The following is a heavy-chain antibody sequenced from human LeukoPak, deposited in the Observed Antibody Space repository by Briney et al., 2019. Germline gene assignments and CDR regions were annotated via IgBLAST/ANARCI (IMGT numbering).Heavy chain of an antibody. J-gene: IGHJ6*03. CDR1: GYTFTSYG. CDR2: ISAYNGNT. Sequence: ASVKVSCKASGYTFTSYGISWVRQAPGQGLEWMGWISAYNGNTNYAQKLQGRVTMTTDTSTSTAYMELRSLRSDDTAVYYCARDRRTVNTYYYYYMDVWGKGTTVTVSS. D-gene: IGHD4-11*01. CDR3: ARDRRTVNTYYYYYMDV. V-gene: IGHV1-18*01.